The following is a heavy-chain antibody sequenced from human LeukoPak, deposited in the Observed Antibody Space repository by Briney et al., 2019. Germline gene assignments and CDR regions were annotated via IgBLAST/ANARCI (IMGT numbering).Heavy chain of an antibody. CDR3: ARVRAAAGSLYYYYGMDV. CDR1: GGSISSGGYY. D-gene: IGHD6-13*01. J-gene: IGHJ6*02. Sequence: PSQTLSLTGTVSGGSISSGGYYWSWIRQHPGKGLEWIGYIYYSGSTYYNPSLKSRVTISVDTSKNQFSLKLSSVTAADTAVYYCARVRAAAGSLYYYYGMDVWGQGTTVTVSS. CDR2: IYYSGST. V-gene: IGHV4-31*03.